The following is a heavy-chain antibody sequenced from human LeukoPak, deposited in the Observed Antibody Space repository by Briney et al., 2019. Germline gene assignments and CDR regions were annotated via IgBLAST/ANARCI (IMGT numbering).Heavy chain of an antibody. D-gene: IGHD1-26*01. CDR2: IYHSGST. Sequence: PSETLSLTCTVSGYSISSGYYWGWIRQPPGKGLEWIGSIYHSGSTYYNPSLKSRVTISVDTSKNQFSLKLSSVTAADTAVYYCARDEGATTELGYWGQGTLVTVSS. CDR3: ARDEGATTELGY. J-gene: IGHJ4*02. CDR1: GYSISSGYY. V-gene: IGHV4-38-2*02.